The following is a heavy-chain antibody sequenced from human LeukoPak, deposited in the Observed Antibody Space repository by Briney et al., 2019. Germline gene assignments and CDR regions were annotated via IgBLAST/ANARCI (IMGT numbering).Heavy chain of an antibody. CDR1: GYSFSDNY. V-gene: IGHV1-2*02. J-gene: IGHJ4*02. CDR3: AREVYGDSSFDF. CDR2: INPSSGAT. D-gene: IGHD4-17*01. Sequence: ASVKVSCKASGYSFSDNYMHWVRQAPGQGLEWMGWINPSSGATNYAQKFQGRVTMTRDASISTAYLELSRLRSDDTALYYCAREVYGDSSFDFWGQGTLLTVSS.